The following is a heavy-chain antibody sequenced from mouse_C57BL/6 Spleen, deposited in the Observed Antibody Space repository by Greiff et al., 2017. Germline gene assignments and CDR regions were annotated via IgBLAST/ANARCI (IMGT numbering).Heavy chain of an antibody. CDR2: IRLKSDNYAT. CDR1: GFTFSNYW. J-gene: IGHJ4*01. V-gene: IGHV6-3*01. CDR3: TSEDYYDAMDY. D-gene: IGHD2-4*01. Sequence: EVQRVESGGGLVQPGGSMKLSCVASGFTFSNYWMNWVRQSPEKGLEWVAQIRLKSDNYATHYAGSVKGRFTISRDESKSSVYLQMNNVRAEDTGIYYCTSEDYYDAMDYWGQGTSVTVA.